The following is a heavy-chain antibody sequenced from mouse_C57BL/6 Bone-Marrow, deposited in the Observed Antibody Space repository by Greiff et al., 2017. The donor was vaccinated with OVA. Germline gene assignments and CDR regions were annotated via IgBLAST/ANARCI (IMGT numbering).Heavy chain of an antibody. Sequence: EVKLQESGPGLVKPSQSLSLTCSVTGYSITSGYYWNWIRQFPGNKLEWMGYISYDGSNNYNPSLKNRISITRDTSKNQFFLKLNSVTTEDTATYYCARGGTAVVAHFDYWGQGTTLTVSS. CDR1: GYSITSGYY. D-gene: IGHD1-1*01. V-gene: IGHV3-6*01. CDR2: ISYDGSN. J-gene: IGHJ2*01. CDR3: ARGGTAVVAHFDY.